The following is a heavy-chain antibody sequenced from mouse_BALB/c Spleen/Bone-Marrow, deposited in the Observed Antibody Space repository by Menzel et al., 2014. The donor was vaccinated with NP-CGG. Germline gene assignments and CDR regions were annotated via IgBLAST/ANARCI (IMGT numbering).Heavy chain of an antibody. CDR2: IRNKANGYTT. D-gene: IGHD2-3*01. CDR3: ARDMCDGLRWYFDV. CDR1: GFTFTDYY. V-gene: IGHV7-3*02. J-gene: IGHJ1*01. Sequence: EVKLMESGGGLVQPGGSLRLSCATSGFTFTDYYMSWVRQPPGKALEWLGFIRNKANGYTTDYSASVKGRFTISRDNSRSILYLQMNTLRAEDSATYDCARDMCDGLRWYFDVWGAGTTVTVSS.